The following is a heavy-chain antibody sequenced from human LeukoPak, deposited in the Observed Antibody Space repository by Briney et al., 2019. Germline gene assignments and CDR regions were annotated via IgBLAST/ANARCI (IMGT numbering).Heavy chain of an antibody. CDR2: MNPNSGNT. V-gene: IGHV1-8*01. D-gene: IGHD2-2*01. CDR1: GYTFTSYD. J-gene: IGHJ4*02. Sequence: ASVKVSCKASGYTFTSYDINWVRRATGQGLEWMGWMNPNSGNTGYAQKFQGRVTMTRNTSISTAYMELSSLRSEDTAAYYCARAKRAYCSSTSCYFLGYWGQGTLVTVSS. CDR3: ARAKRAYCSSTSCYFLGY.